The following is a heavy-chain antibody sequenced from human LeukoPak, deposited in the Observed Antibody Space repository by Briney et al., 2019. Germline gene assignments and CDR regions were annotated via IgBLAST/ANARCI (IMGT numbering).Heavy chain of an antibody. CDR3: ARELYYYDSSRPNYMDV. CDR2: INPSGGST. J-gene: IGHJ6*03. Sequence: GASVKVSCKASGYTFTSYYMHWVRQAPGQGLEWMGIINPSGGSTSYAQKFQGRVTMTRDTSTSTVYMELSSLRSEDTAVYYCARELYYYDSSRPNYMDVWGKGTTVTISS. D-gene: IGHD3-22*01. V-gene: IGHV1-46*01. CDR1: GYTFTSYY.